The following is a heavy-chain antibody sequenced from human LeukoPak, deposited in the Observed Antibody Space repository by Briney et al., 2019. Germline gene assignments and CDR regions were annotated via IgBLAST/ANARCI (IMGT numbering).Heavy chain of an antibody. CDR1: GYIYTSYA. V-gene: IGHV7-4-1*02. D-gene: IGHD2-15*01. CDR3: ARDGYCSGGSCPSYGMDV. Sequence: VASVKVSCKASGYIYTSYAMNWVRQAPGQGLEWMGWINTNTGNPTYAQGFTGRFVFSLDTSVSTAYLQISSLKAEDTAVYYCARDGYCSGGSCPSYGMDVWGQGTTVTVSS. CDR2: INTNTGNP. J-gene: IGHJ6*02.